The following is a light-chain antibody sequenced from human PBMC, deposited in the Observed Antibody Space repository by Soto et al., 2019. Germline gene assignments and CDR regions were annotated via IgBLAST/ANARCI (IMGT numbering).Light chain of an antibody. V-gene: IGLV1-51*01. CDR1: SSNIGGNS. CDR2: DDN. Sequence: QSVMTQPPSVSAAPGQTVTISCSGSSSNIGGNSVSWYQQLPGTAPKLLIYDDNKRPSGIPDRFSGSKSGTSATLGITGFQTGDEADYYCGSWDSSLSAYVFGTGTRSPS. J-gene: IGLJ1*01. CDR3: GSWDSSLSAYV.